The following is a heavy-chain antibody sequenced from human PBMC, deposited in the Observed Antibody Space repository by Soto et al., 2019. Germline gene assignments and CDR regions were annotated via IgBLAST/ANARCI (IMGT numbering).Heavy chain of an antibody. J-gene: IGHJ6*02. Sequence: QVQLVQSGAEVKKPGSSVKVSCKASGGTFSSYAISWVRQAPGQGLEWMGGIIPIFGTANYAQKFQGRVTITADESTSTAYMELSSLRSEDTAVYYCARGTLGLDGGSPHYYYYGMDVWGQGTTVTVSS. CDR2: IIPIFGTA. D-gene: IGHD3-16*01. CDR3: ARGTLGLDGGSPHYYYYGMDV. CDR1: GGTFSSYA. V-gene: IGHV1-69*12.